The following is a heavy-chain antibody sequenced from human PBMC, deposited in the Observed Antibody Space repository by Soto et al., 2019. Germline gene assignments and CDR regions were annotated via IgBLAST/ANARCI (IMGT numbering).Heavy chain of an antibody. V-gene: IGHV1-18*01. CDR3: ARWSSSSSFWYFDL. J-gene: IGHJ2*01. CDR2: ISAYNGNT. Sequence: GASVKVSCKASGYTFTSYGISWLRQAPGQGLEWMGWISAYNGNTNYAQKLQGRVTMTTDTSTSTAYMELRSLRSDDTAVYYCARWSSSSSFWYFDLWGRGTLVTVSS. D-gene: IGHD6-6*01. CDR1: GYTFTSYG.